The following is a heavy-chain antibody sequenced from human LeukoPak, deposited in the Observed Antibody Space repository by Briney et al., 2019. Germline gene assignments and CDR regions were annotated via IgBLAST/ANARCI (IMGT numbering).Heavy chain of an antibody. V-gene: IGHV5-51*01. D-gene: IGHD3-16*01. CDR2: IYPGDSDT. Sequence: GESLQISCKGPGYIFTTYWIGWVRQMPGKGLEWIGIIYPGDSDTRCSPSFQGQVTISADKSFTTAYLQWGSLKASDTAMYYCARQKGPRGYFDYWGQGTLVTVSS. CDR1: GYIFTTYW. CDR3: ARQKGPRGYFDY. J-gene: IGHJ4*02.